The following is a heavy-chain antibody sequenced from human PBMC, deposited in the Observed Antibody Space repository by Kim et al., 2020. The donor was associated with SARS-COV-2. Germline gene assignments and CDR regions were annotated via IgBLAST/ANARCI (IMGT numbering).Heavy chain of an antibody. V-gene: IGHV4-31*02. D-gene: IGHD3-3*01. Sequence: LTRRVTISVDTSKNQFPLKLSCVTAADTAVYYCARVARITIFGVVNSAFDIWGQGTMVTVSS. J-gene: IGHJ3*02. CDR3: ARVARITIFGVVNSAFDI.